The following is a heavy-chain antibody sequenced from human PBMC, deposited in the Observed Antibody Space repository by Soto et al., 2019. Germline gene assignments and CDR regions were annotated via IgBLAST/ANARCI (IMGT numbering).Heavy chain of an antibody. CDR2: ISYDGSNK. J-gene: IGHJ4*02. CDR1: GFTFSSYG. Sequence: QVQLVESGGGVVQPGRSLRLSCAASGFTFSSYGMHWVRQAPGKGLVWVAVISYDGSNKYYADSVKGRFTISRDNSKNTLYLQMNSLRAEDTAVYYCAKDRFTYDSSGYFDYWGQGTLVTVSS. CDR3: AKDRFTYDSSGYFDY. V-gene: IGHV3-30*18. D-gene: IGHD3-22*01.